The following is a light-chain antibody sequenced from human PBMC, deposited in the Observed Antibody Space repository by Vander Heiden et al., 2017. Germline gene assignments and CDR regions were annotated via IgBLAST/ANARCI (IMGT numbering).Light chain of an antibody. CDR1: SSVVGSYNR. Sequence: ALTQPPPVSRSPRHSLTISRTGTSSVVGSYNRVTCYQQPPRPAPAPMIHAVSDRHSGVADRFSGSESSNTTSVTISGLQAEDEAEYYCSSYTSSSTNHVIFGGGTKLTVL. V-gene: IGLV2-18*02. CDR2: AVS. J-gene: IGLJ2*01. CDR3: SSYTSSSTNHVI.